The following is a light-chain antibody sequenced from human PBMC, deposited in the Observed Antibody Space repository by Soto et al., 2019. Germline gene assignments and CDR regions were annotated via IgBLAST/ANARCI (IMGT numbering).Light chain of an antibody. V-gene: IGKV1-5*01. CDR3: LRYNAFSQT. Sequence: DIQMTQSPSTLSASVGDRVTITCRASQSMNDWLAWYQQKPGKAPKVLIYDVSSLQSGVPSRFSGSGSGTEFTLTIDSLQPDDVATYYCLRYNAFSQTFGQGTKVDIK. CDR1: QSMNDW. CDR2: DVS. J-gene: IGKJ1*01.